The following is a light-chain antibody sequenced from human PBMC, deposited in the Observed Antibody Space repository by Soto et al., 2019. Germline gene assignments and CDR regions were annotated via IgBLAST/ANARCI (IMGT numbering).Light chain of an antibody. CDR3: QVWDSSSDPWV. V-gene: IGLV3-21*04. CDR1: NIGSKS. Sequence: VLTQPPSVSVAPGKTARITCGGNNIGSKSVHWCQQKPGQAPVLVIYYDSDRPSGIPERFSGSNSGNTATLTISRVEAGDEADYYCQVWDSSSDPWVFGGGTKLTVL. J-gene: IGLJ3*02. CDR2: YDS.